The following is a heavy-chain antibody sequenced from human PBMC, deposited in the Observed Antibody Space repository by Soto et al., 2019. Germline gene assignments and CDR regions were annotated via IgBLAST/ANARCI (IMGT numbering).Heavy chain of an antibody. J-gene: IGHJ4*02. D-gene: IGHD2-2*01. V-gene: IGHV3-23*01. Sequence: GGSLRLSCAASGFTFTTYAMCWVRQAPGKGLEWVSSISVSGDRTFYADSVKGRFTISRDNRRNTLHLQMNSLRAEDTAVYYCVKDGDSISSNKPLDYWGQGTLVTVSS. CDR3: VKDGDSISSNKPLDY. CDR2: ISVSGDRT. CDR1: GFTFTTYA.